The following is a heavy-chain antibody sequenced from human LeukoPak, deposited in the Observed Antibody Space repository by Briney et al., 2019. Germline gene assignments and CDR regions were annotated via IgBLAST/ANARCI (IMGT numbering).Heavy chain of an antibody. CDR3: AREGDYMWSFLI. CDR1: GFTFSSYG. D-gene: IGHD1-26*01. V-gene: IGHV3-7*01. J-gene: IGHJ3*02. CDR2: IKYDGSKI. Sequence: GRSLRLSCAASGFTFSSYGMHWVRQAPGKGLEWVANIKYDGSKIYCVDSVKGRFTISRDNAKNSMYLQMNSLRAEDTALYYCAREGDYMWSFLIWGQGTMVTVSS.